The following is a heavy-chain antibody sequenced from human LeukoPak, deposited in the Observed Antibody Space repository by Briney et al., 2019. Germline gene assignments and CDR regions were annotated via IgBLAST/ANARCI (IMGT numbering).Heavy chain of an antibody. Sequence: PSETLSLTCTVSGDSINSGNYYWSWIRQPPGKGLEWIGYIYYSGLTYSNPSLKSRVTISIDTSKNQFSLKLSSVTAADTAVYYCARHGSKAGSPLDSFDIWGQGTMVTVSS. CDR1: GDSINSGNYY. J-gene: IGHJ3*02. D-gene: IGHD1-26*01. CDR2: IYYSGLT. V-gene: IGHV4-30-4*01. CDR3: ARHGSKAGSPLDSFDI.